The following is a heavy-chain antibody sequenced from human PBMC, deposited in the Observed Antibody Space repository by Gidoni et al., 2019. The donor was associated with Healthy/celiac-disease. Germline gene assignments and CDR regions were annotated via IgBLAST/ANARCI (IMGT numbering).Heavy chain of an antibody. D-gene: IGHD3-22*01. CDR1: GGTFSSYA. CDR2: IIPILGIA. CDR3: ARDGYYYDSSGRILSFDY. Sequence: QVQLVQSGAEVQKHGSSVKVSCKASGGTFSSYAISWVRQAPGQGLEWMGRIIPILGIANYAQKFQGRVTITADKSTSTAYMELSSLRSEYTAVYYCARDGYYYDSSGRILSFDYWGQGTLVTVSS. V-gene: IGHV1-69*04. J-gene: IGHJ4*02.